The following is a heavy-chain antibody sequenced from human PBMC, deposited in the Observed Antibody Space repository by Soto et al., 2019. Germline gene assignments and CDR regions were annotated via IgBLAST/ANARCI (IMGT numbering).Heavy chain of an antibody. D-gene: IGHD6-19*01. J-gene: IGHJ2*01. CDR2: IWYDGSNK. CDR1: GFTFSSYG. CDR3: ARIPQIAVAGTRFGYLDL. V-gene: IGHV3-33*01. Sequence: GGSLRLSCAASGFTFSSYGMHWVRQAPGKGLEWVAVIWYDGSNKYYADSVKGRFTISRDNSKNTLYLQMNSLGAEDTAVYYCARIPQIAVAGTRFGYLDLWGRGTMVTVYS.